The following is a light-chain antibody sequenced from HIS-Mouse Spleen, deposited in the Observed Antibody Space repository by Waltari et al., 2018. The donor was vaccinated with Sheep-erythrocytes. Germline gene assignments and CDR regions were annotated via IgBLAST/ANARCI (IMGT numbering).Light chain of an antibody. Sequence: QSALTQPRSVSGSPGQSVTISCTGTSSDVGGYNYVSWYQQHPGKAPKLMIYDVSKLPSGGPDRFSGYKAGNTASLTISGLQAEDEADYYCCSYAGSYNHVVATGTKVTVL. CDR3: CSYAGSYNHV. J-gene: IGLJ1*01. CDR2: DVS. V-gene: IGLV2-11*01. CDR1: SSDVGGYNY.